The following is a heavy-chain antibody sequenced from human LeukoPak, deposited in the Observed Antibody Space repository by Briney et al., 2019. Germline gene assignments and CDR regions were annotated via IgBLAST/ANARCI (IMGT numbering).Heavy chain of an antibody. V-gene: IGHV4-59*08. Sequence: SETLSLTCTVSGGSISTYYWSWIRQPPGKGLEWIGYIYYSGSINYNPSLKSRVTISVDTSRNQFSLKLISVTAADTAVYYCARSRGYRYGTTFLDYWGQGTLVTVSS. J-gene: IGHJ4*02. CDR2: IYYSGSI. CDR3: ARSRGYRYGTTFLDY. CDR1: GGSISTYY. D-gene: IGHD5-18*01.